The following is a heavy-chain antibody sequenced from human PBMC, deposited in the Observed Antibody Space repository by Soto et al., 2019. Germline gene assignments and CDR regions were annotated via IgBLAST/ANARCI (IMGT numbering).Heavy chain of an antibody. CDR3: ARDCGKGYGMDV. J-gene: IGHJ6*02. CDR2: ISGGSSTI. Sequence: GGSLRLSCAASGFTFSNYNMNWVRQAPGKGLEWLSYISGGSSTIYYADSVRGRFTISRDNAKNSLYLLMNSLRDEDTAVYYCARDCGKGYGMDVWGQGTTVTVSS. V-gene: IGHV3-48*02. CDR1: GFTFSNYN.